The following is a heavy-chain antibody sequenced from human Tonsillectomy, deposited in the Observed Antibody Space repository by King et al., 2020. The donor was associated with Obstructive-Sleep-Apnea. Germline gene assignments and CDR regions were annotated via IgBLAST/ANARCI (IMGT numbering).Heavy chain of an antibody. V-gene: IGHV3-21*01. CDR2: ISSSSSYI. J-gene: IGHJ4*02. CDR3: ARRLIVGATMGFDY. CDR1: GFTFSSYS. D-gene: IGHD1-26*01. Sequence: VQLVESGGGLVKPGGSLRLSCAASGFTFSSYSMNWVRQASGKGLEWVSSISSSSSYIYYAASMKGRFTISRDNTKNSLYLQVNSLRAEDTAVYYCARRLIVGATMGFDYWGQGTLVTVSS.